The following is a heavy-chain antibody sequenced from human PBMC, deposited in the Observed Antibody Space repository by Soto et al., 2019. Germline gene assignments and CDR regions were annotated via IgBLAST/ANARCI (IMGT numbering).Heavy chain of an antibody. CDR1: CGSISSSYY. J-gene: IGHJ6*02. V-gene: IGHV4-59*01. CDR3: ARGVYGMDD. CDR2: IYYIVSS. Sequence: SETLSLTCTVSCGSISSSYYWSWIRQPPGKGLNLIGYIYYIVSSXXNPTLKSXXTISIDTSKNXFSLKLISVTASDTAAHYCARGVYGMDDRRQGSTGT.